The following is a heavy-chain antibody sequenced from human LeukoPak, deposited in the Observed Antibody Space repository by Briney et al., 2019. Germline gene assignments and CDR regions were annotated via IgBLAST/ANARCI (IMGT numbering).Heavy chain of an antibody. CDR3: ARAGSGDYYYYGMDV. J-gene: IGHJ6*02. Sequence: SVKVSCKASGGTFSSYVISWVRQAPGQGLEWMGRIIPIFGIANYAQKFQGRVTITADKSTSTAYMELSSLRSEDTAVYYCARAGSGDYYYYGMDVWGQGTTVTVSS. CDR2: IIPIFGIA. D-gene: IGHD3-10*01. V-gene: IGHV1-69*04. CDR1: GGTFSSYV.